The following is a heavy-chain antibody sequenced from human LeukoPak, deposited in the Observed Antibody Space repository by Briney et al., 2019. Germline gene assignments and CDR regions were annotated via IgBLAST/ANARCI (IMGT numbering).Heavy chain of an antibody. Sequence: QPGRSLRLSCAASGFTFSSYAMHWVRQAPGKGLEWVAVISYDGSNKYYADSVKGRFTISRDNSKNTLYLQMNSLKAEDTAVYYCARDRVSYYDFWSGYSDAFDIRGQGTMVTVSS. CDR1: GFTFSSYA. CDR2: ISYDGSNK. D-gene: IGHD3-3*01. V-gene: IGHV3-30-3*01. J-gene: IGHJ3*02. CDR3: ARDRVSYYDFWSGYSDAFDI.